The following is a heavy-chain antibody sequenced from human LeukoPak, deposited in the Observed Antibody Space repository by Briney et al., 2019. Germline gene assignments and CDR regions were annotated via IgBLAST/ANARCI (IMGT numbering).Heavy chain of an antibody. CDR1: GYTFTGNY. CDR2: INPNSGGT. Sequence: ASVKVSCKASGYTFTGNYMHWVRQAPGQGLEWMGWINPNSGGTNYAQKFQGRATMNWDTSITTAYMELSRLASDDTAVYYCARDPRPEYYFDYWGQGTLVTVSS. V-gene: IGHV1-2*02. J-gene: IGHJ4*02. CDR3: ARDPRPEYYFDY.